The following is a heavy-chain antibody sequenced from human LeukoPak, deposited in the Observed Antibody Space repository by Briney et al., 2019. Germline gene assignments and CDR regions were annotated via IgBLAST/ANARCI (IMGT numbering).Heavy chain of an antibody. CDR1: GFSLSTSGVG. V-gene: IGHV2-5*01. D-gene: IGHD3-3*01. CDR3: ARAYYDFWSGYYPPRNWFDP. Sequence: ESGPTLVNPTQTLTLTCTFSGFSLSTSGVGVGWIRQPPGKALEWLALIYWNDDKRYSPSLKSRLTITKDTSKNQVVLTMTNMDPVDTATYYCARAYYDFWSGYYPPRNWFDPWGQGTLVTVSS. J-gene: IGHJ5*02. CDR2: IYWNDDK.